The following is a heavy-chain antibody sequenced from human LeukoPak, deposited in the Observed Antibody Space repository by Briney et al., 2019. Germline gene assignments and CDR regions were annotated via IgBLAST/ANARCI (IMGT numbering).Heavy chain of an antibody. CDR2: IYPGDSDT. Sequence: GESLKISCQGSGYTFTSYWIGWVRQMPGKGLEWMGIIYPGDSDTRYSPSLQGQVTISVDTSIGTAYLQWSSLKASDTAIYYCARQNDFRLDYWGQGTLVTVSS. J-gene: IGHJ4*02. V-gene: IGHV5-51*01. CDR3: ARQNDFRLDY. D-gene: IGHD3-3*01. CDR1: GYTFTSYW.